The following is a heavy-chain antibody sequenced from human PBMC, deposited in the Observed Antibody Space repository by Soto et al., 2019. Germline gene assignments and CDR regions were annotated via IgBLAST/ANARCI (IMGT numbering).Heavy chain of an antibody. J-gene: IGHJ4*02. CDR2: IYYSGST. Sequence: SETLSLTCTVSGGSISSGGYYWSWIRQHPGKGLEWIGYIYYSGSTYYNPSLKSRVTISVDTSKNQFSLKVRSVTAADTAVYYCAGLRWTHYFDYWGQGTLVTVSS. CDR1: GGSISSGGYY. CDR3: AGLRWTHYFDY. D-gene: IGHD4-17*01. V-gene: IGHV4-31*03.